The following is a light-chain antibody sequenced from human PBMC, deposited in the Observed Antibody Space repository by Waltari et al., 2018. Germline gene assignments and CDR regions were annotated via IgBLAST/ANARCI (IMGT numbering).Light chain of an antibody. CDR2: GAS. Sequence: EIVMTQSPATLSVSRGGSATLSCRASLSIDDSLAWYQQKPGQPPRLPIQGASTRDTGIPVRFSGSGSGTAFTLTITGLQSEDFAVYFCQQYNQWPLTFGRGTKVEIK. CDR3: QQYNQWPLT. V-gene: IGKV3-15*01. CDR1: LSIDDS. J-gene: IGKJ4*01.